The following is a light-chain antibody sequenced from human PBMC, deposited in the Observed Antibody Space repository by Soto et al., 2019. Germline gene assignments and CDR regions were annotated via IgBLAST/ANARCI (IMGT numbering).Light chain of an antibody. Sequence: DVVMTQSPLSLPVTLGQPASISCRSSQSLVYSDGNTYLNWFQQRQGQSPRRLIYKVSNRDSGVPDRFSGSGSGTDFTLKISRVEAVDVGVYYCMQGTHWPPYTFGQGTKLEIK. V-gene: IGKV2-30*01. CDR3: MQGTHWPPYT. CDR2: KVS. J-gene: IGKJ2*01. CDR1: QSLVYSDGNTY.